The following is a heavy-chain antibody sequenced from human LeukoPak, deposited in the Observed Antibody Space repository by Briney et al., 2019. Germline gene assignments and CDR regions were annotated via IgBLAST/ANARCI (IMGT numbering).Heavy chain of an antibody. V-gene: IGHV5-51*01. CDR3: ARLFDYGDYGRGFFDY. Sequence: GESLKISCKGSGYSFTSYWIGWVRQMPGKGLEWMGIIYPGDSDTRYSPSFQGQVTISADKSICTAYLQWSSLKASDTAMYYCARLFDYGDYGRGFFDYWGQGTLVTVSS. CDR1: GYSFTSYW. J-gene: IGHJ4*02. CDR2: IYPGDSDT. D-gene: IGHD4-17*01.